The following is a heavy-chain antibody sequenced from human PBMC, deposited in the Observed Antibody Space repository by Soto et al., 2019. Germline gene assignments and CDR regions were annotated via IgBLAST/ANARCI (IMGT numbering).Heavy chain of an antibody. CDR3: ARAIFGVVIYFDY. J-gene: IGHJ4*02. V-gene: IGHV4-59*01. D-gene: IGHD3-3*01. CDR1: GGSISSYY. CDR2: IYYSGST. Sequence: QVQLQESGPGLVKPSETLYLTCTVSGGSISSYYWSWIRQPPGKGLEWIGYIYYSGSTNYNPSLKRRVTISVDTSKNQFSLKLSSVTAADTAVYYCARAIFGVVIYFDYWGQGTLVTVSS.